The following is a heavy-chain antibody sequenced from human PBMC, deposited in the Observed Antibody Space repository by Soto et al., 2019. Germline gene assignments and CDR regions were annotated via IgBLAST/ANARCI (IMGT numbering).Heavy chain of an antibody. CDR3: ARVMELELATGYYFDY. Sequence: PGGSLRLSCAASGFTFSSYWLSWVRQAPGKGLGWVANIKQDGSEKYYVDSVKGRYTISRDNAKNSLSLQMNSLRAEDTAVYYCARVMELELATGYYFDYWGQGTLVTVSS. CDR1: GFTFSSYW. D-gene: IGHD1-7*01. J-gene: IGHJ4*02. CDR2: IKQDGSEK. V-gene: IGHV3-7*01.